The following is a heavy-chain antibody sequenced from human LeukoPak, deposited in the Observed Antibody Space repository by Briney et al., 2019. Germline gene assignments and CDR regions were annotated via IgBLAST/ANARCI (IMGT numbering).Heavy chain of an antibody. D-gene: IGHD4-23*01. CDR3: ARRPYGGNSSVGYYGMDV. Sequence: GASVKVSCKASGFTFTSSAVQWVRQARGQRLEWIGWIVVGSGNTNYAQKFQERVTITRDMSTSTAYMELSSLRSEDTAVYYCARRPYGGNSSVGYYGMDVWGQGTTVTVSS. V-gene: IGHV1-58*01. CDR1: GFTFTSSA. J-gene: IGHJ6*02. CDR2: IVVGSGNT.